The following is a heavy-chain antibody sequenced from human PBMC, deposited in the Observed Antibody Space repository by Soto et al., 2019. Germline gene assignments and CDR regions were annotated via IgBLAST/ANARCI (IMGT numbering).Heavy chain of an antibody. J-gene: IGHJ4*02. Sequence: GALRLSCAASGFTFSRYSMNWVRQAPGKGLEWVSSISSGSTYIYYADSVQGRFTISRDNAKNSLYLQMNSLRAEDTAIYYCARDGGAGSLPQCDYWGQGTLGTVSA. CDR3: ARDGGAGSLPQCDY. CDR1: GFTFSRYS. V-gene: IGHV3-21*01. CDR2: ISSGSTYI. D-gene: IGHD3-10*01.